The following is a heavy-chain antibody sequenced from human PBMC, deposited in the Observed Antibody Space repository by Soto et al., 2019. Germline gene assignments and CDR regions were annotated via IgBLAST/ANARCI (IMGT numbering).Heavy chain of an antibody. J-gene: IGHJ4*02. Sequence: PGGSLRLSCAASGFTFSSYSMNWVRQAPGKGLEWVSSISSSSSYIYYADSVKGRFTISRDNAKNSLYLQMNSLRAEDTAVYYCARATYYYDSSGYYYIDYWGQGTLVTVSS. CDR3: ARATYYYDSSGYYYIDY. CDR2: ISSSSSYI. CDR1: GFTFSSYS. D-gene: IGHD3-22*01. V-gene: IGHV3-21*01.